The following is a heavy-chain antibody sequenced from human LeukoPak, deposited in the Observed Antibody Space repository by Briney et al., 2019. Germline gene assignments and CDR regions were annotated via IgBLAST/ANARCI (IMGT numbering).Heavy chain of an antibody. CDR1: GDSVSSNSAA. J-gene: IGHJ4*02. V-gene: IGHV6-1*01. CDR3: AREGAYGSGWYDSWPYFDY. D-gene: IGHD6-19*01. CDR2: TYYRSKWYN. Sequence: SQTLSLTCAISGDSVSSNSAAWNWIRQSPSRGLEWLGRTYYRSKWYNDYAVSVKSRITINPDTSKNQFSLQLNSVTPEDTAVYYCAREGAYGSGWYDSWPYFDYWGQGTLVTVSS.